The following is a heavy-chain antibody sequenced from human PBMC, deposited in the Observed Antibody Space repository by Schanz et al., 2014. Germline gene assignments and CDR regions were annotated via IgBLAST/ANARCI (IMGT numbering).Heavy chain of an antibody. CDR3: ARGHYGLDV. V-gene: IGHV3-48*04. CDR2: ISGSGNTI. J-gene: IGHJ6*02. CDR1: GFTFSSHS. Sequence: EVQLVESGGNLVQPGGSLRLSCVASGFTFSSHSMNWVRQAPGQGLEWLSYISGSGNTIYYADSVKGRFTISRDNAKGSVYLQMNSLRAEDTAVYYCARGHYGLDVWGPGTSVTVSS. D-gene: IGHD3-10*01.